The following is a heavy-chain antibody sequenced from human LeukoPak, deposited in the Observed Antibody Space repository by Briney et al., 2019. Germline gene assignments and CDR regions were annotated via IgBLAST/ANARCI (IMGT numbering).Heavy chain of an antibody. D-gene: IGHD6-19*01. Sequence: GGSLRLSCAASGFTFSSYWMSWVRQAPGKGLEGVANIKQDGNEKYYVDSVKGPFTISRDNAKNSLYLQMNSLRAEDTAVYYCARASAVAGTRDYWGQGTLVTVSS. CDR2: IKQDGNEK. J-gene: IGHJ4*02. CDR1: GFTFSSYW. V-gene: IGHV3-7*01. CDR3: ARASAVAGTRDY.